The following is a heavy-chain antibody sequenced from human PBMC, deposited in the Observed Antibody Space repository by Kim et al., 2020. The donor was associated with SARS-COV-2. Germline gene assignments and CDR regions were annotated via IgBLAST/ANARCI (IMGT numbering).Heavy chain of an antibody. D-gene: IGHD3-10*01. CDR2: ISYDGSNK. CDR1: GFTFSSYG. Sequence: GGSLRLSCAASGFTFSSYGMHWVRQAPGKGLEWVAVISYDGSNKYYADSVKGRFTISRDNSKNTLYLQMNSLRAEDTAVYYCAKDSGSGSYPKYWYFDLWGRGTLVTVSS. J-gene: IGHJ2*01. V-gene: IGHV3-30*18. CDR3: AKDSGSGSYPKYWYFDL.